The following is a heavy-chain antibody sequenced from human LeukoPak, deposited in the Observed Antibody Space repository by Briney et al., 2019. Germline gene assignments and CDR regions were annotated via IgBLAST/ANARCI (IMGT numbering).Heavy chain of an antibody. Sequence: ASVNVSCKASGYTFTSYGISWVRQAPGQGLEWMGWISAYNGNTNYAQRLQGRVTMTTDTSTSTAYMELRSLRSDDTAVYYCARVTMLRGVIGTNGMDIWGQGTTVTVSS. CDR1: GYTFTSYG. CDR3: ARVTMLRGVIGTNGMDI. J-gene: IGHJ6*02. CDR2: ISAYNGNT. D-gene: IGHD3-10*01. V-gene: IGHV1-18*01.